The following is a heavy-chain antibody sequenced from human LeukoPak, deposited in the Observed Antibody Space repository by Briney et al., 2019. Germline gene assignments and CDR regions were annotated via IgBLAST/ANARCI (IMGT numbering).Heavy chain of an antibody. CDR1: VFTFSSYW. CDR3: AATTYYYDSSGYPFDY. CDR2: IKQDGSEK. V-gene: IGHV3-7*01. J-gene: IGHJ4*02. Sequence: GGSLRLSCAASVFTFSSYWMSCVREAPGKGLERVANIKQDGSEKYYVDSVKGRFTISRDNAKNTLYLQMNSLRAEDTAVYYCAATTYYYDSSGYPFDYWGQGTLVTVSS. D-gene: IGHD3-22*01.